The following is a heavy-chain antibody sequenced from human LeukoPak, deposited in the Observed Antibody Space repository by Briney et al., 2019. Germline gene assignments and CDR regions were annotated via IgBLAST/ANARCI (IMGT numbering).Heavy chain of an antibody. Sequence: GGSLRLSCAASGFTVSGTWMHWVRQAPGKGLVWVSRINNDGRSTSYADPVKGRFTISRDNAKNTLYMQMNSLRAEDTAVYYCGTAFEFWGQGTLITVSS. V-gene: IGHV3-74*01. CDR1: GFTVSGTW. CDR2: INNDGRST. D-gene: IGHD5-18*01. J-gene: IGHJ4*02. CDR3: GTAFEF.